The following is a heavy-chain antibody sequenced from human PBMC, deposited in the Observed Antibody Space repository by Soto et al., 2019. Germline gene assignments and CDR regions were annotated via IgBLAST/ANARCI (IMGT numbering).Heavy chain of an antibody. D-gene: IGHD3-3*01. CDR1: GYTITGYY. CDR3: ARDRDDFWSGRDFDY. J-gene: IGHJ4*02. CDR2: INPNSGGT. Sequence: ASVKVSCKASGYTITGYYMHWVRQAPGQGLEWMGWINPNSGGTNYAQKFQGRVTMTRDTSISTAYMELSRLRSDDTAVYYCARDRDDFWSGRDFDYWGQGTLVTVSS. V-gene: IGHV1-2*02.